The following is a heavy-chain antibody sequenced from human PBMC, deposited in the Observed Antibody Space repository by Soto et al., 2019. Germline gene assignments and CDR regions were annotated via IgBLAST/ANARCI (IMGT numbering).Heavy chain of an antibody. CDR1: GGSISSYY. J-gene: IGHJ6*02. V-gene: IGHV4-59*01. D-gene: IGHD5-12*01. CDR2: IYYSGST. Sequence: PSETLSLTXTVSGGSISSYYWSWIRQPPGKGLEWIGYIYYSGSTNYNPSLKSRVTISVDTSKNQFSLKLSSVTAADTAVHYCARDLSGYDPKGMDVWGQGTTVTVSS. CDR3: ARDLSGYDPKGMDV.